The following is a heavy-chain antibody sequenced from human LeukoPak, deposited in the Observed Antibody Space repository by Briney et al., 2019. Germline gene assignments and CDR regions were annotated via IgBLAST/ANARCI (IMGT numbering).Heavy chain of an antibody. CDR1: GYTFTSYG. Sequence: ASVTVSCKASGYTFTSYGISWVRQAPGQGLEWMRWISAYNGNTNYAQKLQGRVTITTDTSTNTAYMELRSLRSDDTAVYYCARVGSGYDLAVGDYYYYYMDVWGKGTTVTVSS. D-gene: IGHD5-12*01. CDR3: ARVGSGYDLAVGDYYYYYMDV. J-gene: IGHJ6*03. V-gene: IGHV1-18*01. CDR2: ISAYNGNT.